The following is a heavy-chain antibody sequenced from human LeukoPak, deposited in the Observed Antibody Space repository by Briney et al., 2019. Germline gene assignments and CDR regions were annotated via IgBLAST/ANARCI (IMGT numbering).Heavy chain of an antibody. Sequence: GGSLRLSCIATGFTFSNFGMAWVRQSPGQGLEWVSTISGDGNNVHQADSVKGRFIISRDNSRSTLYLEMNSLRVEDTAIYYCAKDAGPQQLVFFDSWGQGTLVTVSS. CDR3: AKDAGPQQLVFFDS. CDR1: GFTFSNFG. V-gene: IGHV3-23*01. D-gene: IGHD6-6*01. CDR2: ISGDGNNV. J-gene: IGHJ4*02.